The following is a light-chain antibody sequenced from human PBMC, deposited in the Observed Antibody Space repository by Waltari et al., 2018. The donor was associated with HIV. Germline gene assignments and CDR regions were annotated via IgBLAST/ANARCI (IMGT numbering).Light chain of an antibody. Sequence: QSVLTQPPSVSGAPGQRVTISCTGSNSNIGAGYDVHWYHQLPGTAPKLLIYGNSNRPSGVPDRLSGSKSGTSASLAITGLQAEDEADYYCQSYDSSLSAYVFGTGTKVTVL. CDR2: GNS. CDR3: QSYDSSLSAYV. V-gene: IGLV1-40*01. J-gene: IGLJ1*01. CDR1: NSNIGAGYD.